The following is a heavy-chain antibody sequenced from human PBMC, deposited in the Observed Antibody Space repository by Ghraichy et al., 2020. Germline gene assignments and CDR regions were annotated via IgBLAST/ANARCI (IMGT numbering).Heavy chain of an antibody. V-gene: IGHV4-34*01. CDR3: ARGHSYGPYS. Sequence: SETLSLTCAVYGGSFSGYYWSWIRQPPGKGLEWIGEINHSGSTNYNPSLKSRVTISVNTSKNQFSLKLSSVTAADTAVYYCARGHSYGPYSWGQGTLVTVSS. CDR1: GGSFSGYY. CDR2: INHSGST. J-gene: IGHJ4*02. D-gene: IGHD5-18*01.